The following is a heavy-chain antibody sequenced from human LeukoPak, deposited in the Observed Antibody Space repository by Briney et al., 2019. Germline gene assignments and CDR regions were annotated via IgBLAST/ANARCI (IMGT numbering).Heavy chain of an antibody. J-gene: IGHJ4*02. V-gene: IGHV5-51*01. CDR2: IYPGDFDT. CDR3: ARPDRSGGTCYYDY. Sequence: GESLKISCKGSGYSFISYWIGWVRQMPGKGLEWMGIIYPGDFDTRYSPSFQGQVTISADNSINTAYLQWSSLKASDTAMYYCARPDRSGGTCYYDYWGQGTLVTVSS. CDR1: GYSFISYW. D-gene: IGHD2-15*01.